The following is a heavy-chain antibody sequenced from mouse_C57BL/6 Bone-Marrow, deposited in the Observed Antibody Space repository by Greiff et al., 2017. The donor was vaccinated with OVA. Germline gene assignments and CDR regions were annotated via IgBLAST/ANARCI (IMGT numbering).Heavy chain of an antibody. Sequence: EVKVEESGPRLAKPSQTLSLTCSVTGYSITSDYWNWIRKFPGHKLEYMGYISYSGSTYYNPSLKSRISITRDTSKNQYYLQLNSVTTEDTATYYCARYTTVDWYFDVWGTGTTVTVSS. J-gene: IGHJ1*03. V-gene: IGHV3-8*01. CDR2: ISYSGST. CDR3: ARYTTVDWYFDV. CDR1: GYSITSDY. D-gene: IGHD1-1*01.